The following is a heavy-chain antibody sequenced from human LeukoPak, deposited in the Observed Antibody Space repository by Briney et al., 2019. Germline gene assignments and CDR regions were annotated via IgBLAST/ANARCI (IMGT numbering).Heavy chain of an antibody. CDR1: GYTFTGNY. D-gene: IGHD3-10*01. CDR2: INPSSGAT. V-gene: IGHV1-2*02. J-gene: IGHJ4*02. CDR3: AREHSGSPADY. Sequence: ASVKVSCKTSGYTFTGNYIHWVRQAPGQGLEWMGWINPSSGATNNAQKFQGRVTMTRDTSITTVYMELSRLRSDDTAVYYCAREHSGSPADYWGQGTLVIVSS.